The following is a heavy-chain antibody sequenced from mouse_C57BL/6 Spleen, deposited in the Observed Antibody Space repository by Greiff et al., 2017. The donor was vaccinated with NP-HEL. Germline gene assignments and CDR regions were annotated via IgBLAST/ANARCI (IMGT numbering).Heavy chain of an antibody. Sequence: EVKLQESGPELVKPGASVKISCKASGYSFTDYNMNWVKQSNGKSLEWIGVINPNYGTTSYNQKFKGKATLTVDQSSSTAYMQLNSLTSEDSAVYYCARGGYDGYYDYYYAMDYWGQGTSVTVSS. V-gene: IGHV1-39*01. CDR2: INPNYGTT. CDR1: GYSFTDYN. CDR3: ARGGYDGYYDYYYAMDY. D-gene: IGHD2-3*01. J-gene: IGHJ4*01.